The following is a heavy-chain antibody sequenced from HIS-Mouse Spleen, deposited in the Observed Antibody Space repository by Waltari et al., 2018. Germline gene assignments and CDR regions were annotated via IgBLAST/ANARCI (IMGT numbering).Heavy chain of an antibody. J-gene: IGHJ2*01. Sequence: QLQLQESGPGLVKPSETLSLTCTVSGGSISSSSYYWGWIRHPPGKGLEWIGSIYYSGGTYDNPALKGRVTIAVDTSKNQFSLKLSSVTAADTAVYYCAREIPYSSSWYDWYFDLWGRGTLVTVSS. CDR3: AREIPYSSSWYDWYFDL. D-gene: IGHD6-13*01. CDR1: GGSISSSSYY. V-gene: IGHV4-39*07. CDR2: IYYSGGT.